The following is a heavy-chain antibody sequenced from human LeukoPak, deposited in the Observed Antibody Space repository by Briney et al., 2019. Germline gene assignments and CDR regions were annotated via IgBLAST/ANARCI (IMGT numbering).Heavy chain of an antibody. CDR2: INHSGST. D-gene: IGHD2-15*01. V-gene: IGHV4-34*01. CDR3: ASGIRYCSGGSCYGSKYYFDY. CDR1: GGSFSGYY. J-gene: IGHJ4*02. Sequence: PSETLSLTCAVYGGSFSGYYWSWIRQPPGKGLEWIGEINHSGSTNYNPSLKSRVTISVDTSKNQFSLKLSSVTAADTVVYYCASGIRYCSGGSCYGSKYYFDYWGQGTLVTVSS.